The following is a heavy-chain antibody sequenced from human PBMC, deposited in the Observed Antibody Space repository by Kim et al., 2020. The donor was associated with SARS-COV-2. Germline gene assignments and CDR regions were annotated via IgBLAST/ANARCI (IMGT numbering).Heavy chain of an antibody. J-gene: IGHJ1*01. CDR1: GFTFNSYA. CDR3: AKVNSWSSGWFEYFQQ. CDR2: IRSSGSTT. V-gene: IGHV3-23*01. D-gene: IGHD6-19*01. Sequence: GGSLRLSCAASGFTFNSYAMSWVRQAPGKGLEWVAVIRSSGSTTMYADSVKGRFSISRDNSKNTLYLQMDSLRAEDRAVYYCAKVNSWSSGWFEYFQQWGQGTLVTVSS.